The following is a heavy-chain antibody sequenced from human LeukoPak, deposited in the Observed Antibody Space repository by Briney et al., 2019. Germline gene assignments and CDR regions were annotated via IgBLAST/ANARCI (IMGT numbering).Heavy chain of an antibody. CDR3: ARVASINYWYFDL. V-gene: IGHV3-33*01. CDR1: GFSFSDYA. D-gene: IGHD2/OR15-2a*01. CDR2: LWYDGSNK. Sequence: PGGSLRLSCAASGFSFSDYAMHWVRQAPGQGLEWVALLWYDGSNKHYADSVKGRFTISRDNSKNTLYLQMNSLRTEDTAMYYCARVASINYWYFDLWGRGTLVTVSS. J-gene: IGHJ2*01.